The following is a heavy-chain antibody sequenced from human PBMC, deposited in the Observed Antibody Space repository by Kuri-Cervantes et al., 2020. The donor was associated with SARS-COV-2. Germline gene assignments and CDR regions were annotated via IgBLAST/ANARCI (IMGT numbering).Heavy chain of an antibody. D-gene: IGHD1-26*01. CDR2: FDPEDGET. V-gene: IGHV1-24*01. J-gene: IGHJ3*02. CDR1: GYTLTELS. CDR3: ATDLWEPQGSDI. Sequence: ASVKVSCKVSGYTLTELSMHWVRQAPGKGIEWMGGFDPEDGETIYAQKFQGRVTMTEDTSTDTAYMELSSLRSEDTAVYYCATDLWEPQGSDIWGQGTMVTVSS.